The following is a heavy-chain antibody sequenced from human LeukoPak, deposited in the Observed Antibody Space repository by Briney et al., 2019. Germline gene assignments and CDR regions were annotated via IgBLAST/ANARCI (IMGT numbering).Heavy chain of an antibody. J-gene: IGHJ3*02. CDR2: IIPIFGTA. V-gene: IGHV1-69*13. D-gene: IGHD3-3*01. CDR3: ARAETSYYDFWSGRDAFDI. Sequence: ASVKVSCKASGGTFSSYAISWVRQAPGQGLEWMGGIIPIFGTANYAQKFQGRVTITADESTSTAYMELRSLRSDDTAVYYCARAETSYYDFWSGRDAFDIWGQGTMVTVSS. CDR1: GGTFSSYA.